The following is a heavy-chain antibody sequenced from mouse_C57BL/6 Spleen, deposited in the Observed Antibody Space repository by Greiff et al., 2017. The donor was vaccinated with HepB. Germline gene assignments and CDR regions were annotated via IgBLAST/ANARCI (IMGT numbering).Heavy chain of an antibody. CDR3: ARFGNYDYAMDY. V-gene: IGHV5-17*01. CDR1: GFTFSDYG. CDR2: ISIGSSTI. Sequence: EVMLVESGGGLVKPGGSLKLSCAASGFTFSDYGMHWVRQAPEKGLEWVAYISIGSSTIYYADTVKGRFTISRDNAKDTLFLQMPSLRSEDTAMYYCARFGNYDYAMDYWGQGTSVTVSS. D-gene: IGHD2-1*01. J-gene: IGHJ4*01.